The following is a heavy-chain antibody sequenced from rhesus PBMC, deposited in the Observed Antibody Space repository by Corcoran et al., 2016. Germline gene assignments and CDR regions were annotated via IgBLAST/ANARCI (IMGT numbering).Heavy chain of an antibody. CDR3: ARDSDIVVVVSATSFDY. CDR1: GVSVSSSNW. Sequence: QVQLQASGPGLVKPSETLSLTCAVSGVSVSSSNWWSWIRQPPGKGLEWIGYISCSTCSTSYNPSLKSRVTISTDTSKNQFSLKLSSVTAADTAVYYCARDSDIVVVVSATSFDYWGQGVLVTVSS. CDR2: ISCSTCST. V-gene: IGHV4-65*01. D-gene: IGHD2-8*01. J-gene: IGHJ4*01.